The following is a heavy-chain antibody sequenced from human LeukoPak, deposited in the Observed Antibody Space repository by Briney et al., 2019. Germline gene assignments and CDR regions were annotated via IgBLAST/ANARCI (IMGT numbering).Heavy chain of an antibody. CDR1: GYSFTTYW. J-gene: IGHJ4*02. CDR2: IYPGDSDT. Sequence: GESLKISCQGSGYSFTTYWIGWVRQMPGKGLEWMGIIYPGDSDTRYSPSFQGQVTISADKSISTAYLQWSSLKASDTAMYYCASRGCSGGRCYDYWGQGTLVTVSS. V-gene: IGHV5-51*01. CDR3: ASRGCSGGRCYDY. D-gene: IGHD2-15*01.